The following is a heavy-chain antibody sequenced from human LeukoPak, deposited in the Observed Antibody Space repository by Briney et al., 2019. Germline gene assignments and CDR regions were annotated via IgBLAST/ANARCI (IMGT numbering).Heavy chain of an antibody. Sequence: PGGSLRLSCAASGFTFSDYYMTWIRQAPGRGLEWISYINGSSSDTKYADSVKGRFTISRDNAKNSVYLLMNSLRAEDTAVYYCARRGTTYCAVDSCHPNWFDPWGQGTLVTVSS. V-gene: IGHV3-11*03. CDR1: GFTFSDYY. CDR3: ARRGTTYCAVDSCHPNWFDP. CDR2: INGSSSDT. J-gene: IGHJ5*02. D-gene: IGHD2-21*01.